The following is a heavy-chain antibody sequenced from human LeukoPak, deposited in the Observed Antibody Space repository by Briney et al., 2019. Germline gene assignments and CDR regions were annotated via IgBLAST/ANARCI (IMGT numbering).Heavy chain of an antibody. CDR2: IYISEST. J-gene: IGHJ6*03. Sequence: SETLSLTCSVSGGSISSGRYYWSWIRQPAGKGLEWIGRIYISESTNYNPSLKSRVTISLDTSKNQLSLRLSSVTAADTAMYYCARIRGWEGSRSYYYYYMDVWGKGTTVTVSS. D-gene: IGHD1-26*01. CDR3: ARIRGWEGSRSYYYYYMDV. V-gene: IGHV4-61*02. CDR1: GGSISSGRYY.